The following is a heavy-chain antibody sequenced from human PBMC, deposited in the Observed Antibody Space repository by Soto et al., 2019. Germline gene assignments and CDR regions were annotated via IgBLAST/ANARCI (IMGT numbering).Heavy chain of an antibody. Sequence: GGSLRLSCAASGFPFNNYWMSWVRQAPGKGLEWVAHIKTDGSEKYYVDSVEGRFTISRDNAQSSVYLQMNSLRAEDTAMYYCARDYCSGTTCYEFDYWGQGTQVTVSS. J-gene: IGHJ4*02. CDR2: IKTDGSEK. CDR3: ARDYCSGTTCYEFDY. V-gene: IGHV3-7*03. D-gene: IGHD2-2*01. CDR1: GFPFNNYW.